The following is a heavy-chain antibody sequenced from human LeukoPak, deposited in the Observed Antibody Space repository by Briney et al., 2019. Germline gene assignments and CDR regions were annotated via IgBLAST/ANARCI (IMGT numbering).Heavy chain of an antibody. J-gene: IGHJ4*02. V-gene: IGHV3-7*01. CDR2: INEDGSDK. D-gene: IGHD6-13*01. CDR1: GFTIKTYW. CDR3: ARGYGRGSSPDY. Sequence: PGGSLTLSCTASGFTIKTYWMSWVRQIPGRGLEWVANINEDGSDKQYVDFAKGRFSISRDNAKNSLSLQMKSLTVEDTAVYFCARGYGRGSSPDYWGQGTLVTVSS.